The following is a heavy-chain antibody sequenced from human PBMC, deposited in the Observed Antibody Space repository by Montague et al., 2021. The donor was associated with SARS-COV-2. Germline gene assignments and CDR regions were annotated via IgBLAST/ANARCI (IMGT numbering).Heavy chain of an antibody. V-gene: IGHV3-53*01. CDR2: IYRGGST. D-gene: IGHD5-12*01. Sequence: SLRLSCAASGFTVSSNYMSWVRQAPGKGLEWVSVIYRGGSTYYADSVKGRFTISRDNSKKTLYLQMNSLRAEDTAVYYCARGGKYSGYGSLDYWGQGTLVTVSS. CDR3: ARGGKYSGYGSLDY. CDR1: GFTVSSNY. J-gene: IGHJ4*02.